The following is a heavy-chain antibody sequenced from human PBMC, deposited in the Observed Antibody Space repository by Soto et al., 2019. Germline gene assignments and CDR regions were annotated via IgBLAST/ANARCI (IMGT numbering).Heavy chain of an antibody. CDR1: GFIFSTYW. V-gene: IGHV3-74*01. CDR3: ARVKSGSYDWFDP. D-gene: IGHD3-10*01. CDR2: INTDGSRT. J-gene: IGHJ5*02. Sequence: EVQLVESGGGLGQPGGSLRLSCAASGFIFSTYWMHWVRQVPGKGLAWVSRINTDGSRTSYADSVKGRFTISRDTAKNRVYLQMNSLRAEDTAVYFCARVKSGSYDWFDPWGQGTMVTVSS.